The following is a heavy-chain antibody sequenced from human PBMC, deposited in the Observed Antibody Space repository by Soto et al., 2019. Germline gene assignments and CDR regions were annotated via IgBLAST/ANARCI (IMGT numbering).Heavy chain of an antibody. CDR1: GGSISSGGYY. Sequence: QVQLQESGPGLVKPSQTLSLTCSVSGGSISSGGYYWSWIRQHPGKGLEWIGYIFYSGSTYYNPCLTSPVTIPVDTSKNQFSLKLSSVTAADTAVYYCARVTSMVRGVSYYFDYWGQGTLVSVSS. J-gene: IGHJ4*02. CDR2: IFYSGST. CDR3: ARVTSMVRGVSYYFDY. V-gene: IGHV4-31*01. D-gene: IGHD3-10*01.